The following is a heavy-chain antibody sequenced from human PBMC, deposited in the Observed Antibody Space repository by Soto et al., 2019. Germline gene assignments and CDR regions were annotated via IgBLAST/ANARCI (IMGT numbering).Heavy chain of an antibody. CDR3: ARDCSAGSCYHNWFDP. CDR2: IIPIFGTA. CDR1: GGTFSSYA. J-gene: IGHJ5*02. V-gene: IGHV1-69*13. Sequence: SVKVSCKASGGTFSSYAISWVRQAPGQGLEWMGGIIPIFGTANYAQKFQGRVTITADESTSTAYMELNSLRSEDTAVYYCARDCSAGSCYHNWFDPWGQGTLVTVSS. D-gene: IGHD2-15*01.